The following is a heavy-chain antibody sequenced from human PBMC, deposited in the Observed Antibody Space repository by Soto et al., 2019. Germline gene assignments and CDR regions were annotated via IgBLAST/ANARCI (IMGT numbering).Heavy chain of an antibody. V-gene: IGHV4-4*02. CDR1: SASISSEQR. Sequence: QMQLQESGPGLVKPSETLSLTCAVSSASISSEQRWTWVRQPPGKGLEWIGEIHHSGSTNKNPSLKSRVTMSVDKSKNQFSLNLNAVTAADTAVYYWARSFGWYAIDHWGQGTLVIVSS. D-gene: IGHD6-19*01. J-gene: IGHJ4*02. CDR3: ARSFGWYAIDH. CDR2: IHHSGST.